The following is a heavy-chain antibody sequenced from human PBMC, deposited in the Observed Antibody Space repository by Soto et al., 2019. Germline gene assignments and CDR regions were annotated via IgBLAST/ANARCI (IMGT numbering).Heavy chain of an antibody. CDR1: GFTFSSYG. CDR3: ARDPSISGDY. CDR2: IWYDGSNK. Sequence: LRLSCAASGFTFSSYGMHWARQAPGKGLEWVAVIWYDGSNKYYADSVKGRFTISGDNSKNTLYLQMNSLRAGDTAVYYCARDPSISGDYWGQGTLVTVSS. V-gene: IGHV3-33*01. J-gene: IGHJ4*02. D-gene: IGHD3-9*01.